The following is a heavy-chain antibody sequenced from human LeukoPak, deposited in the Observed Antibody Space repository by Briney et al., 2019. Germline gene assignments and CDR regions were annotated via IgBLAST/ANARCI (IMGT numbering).Heavy chain of an antibody. CDR3: ARLSSGWPRNTYYYYYMDV. Sequence: SETLSLTCAVYGGSFSGYYWSWIRQPPGKGLEWIGEINHSGSTNYNPSLKSRVTISVDTSKNQFSLKLSSVTAADTAVYYCARLSSGWPRNTYYYYYMDVWGKGTTVTISS. D-gene: IGHD6-19*01. V-gene: IGHV4-34*01. CDR2: INHSGST. CDR1: GGSFSGYY. J-gene: IGHJ6*03.